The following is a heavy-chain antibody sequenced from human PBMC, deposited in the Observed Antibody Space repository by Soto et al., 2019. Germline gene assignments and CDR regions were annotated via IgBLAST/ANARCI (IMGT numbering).Heavy chain of an antibody. CDR3: ARVGLRLGDYFDY. CDR2: IYYSGNT. D-gene: IGHD3-16*01. J-gene: IGHJ4*02. CDR1: GGSISSGAYY. Sequence: QVQLQESGPGLVKPSQTLSLTCTVSGGSISSGAYYWSWIRQHPGKGLEWIGYIYYSGNTYYNPSLKSRVTISVDTSKNQFSLKLSSVNAADTAVYYCARVGLRLGDYFDYWGQGTLVSVSS. V-gene: IGHV4-31*03.